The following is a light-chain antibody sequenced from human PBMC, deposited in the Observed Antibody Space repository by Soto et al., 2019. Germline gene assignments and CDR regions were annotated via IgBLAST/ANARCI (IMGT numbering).Light chain of an antibody. CDR1: QTVSSSY. V-gene: IGKV3-20*01. J-gene: IGKJ1*01. CDR2: DAS. CDR3: QQYGSSPWT. Sequence: EIVLTLSAGTLSLSPEERATLSCRASQTVSSSYLAWYQQKPGQAPRLLIHDASSRATGIPDRFSGSGSGTDFTLTISRLEPEDFAVYYCQQYGSSPWTFGQGTKVDIK.